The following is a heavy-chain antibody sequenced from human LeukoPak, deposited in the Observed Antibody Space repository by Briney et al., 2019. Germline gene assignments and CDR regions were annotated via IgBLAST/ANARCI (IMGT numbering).Heavy chain of an antibody. CDR3: AKEVGSCPFCYFDY. CDR2: IRYDGSNK. D-gene: IGHD2-2*01. J-gene: IGHJ4*02. Sequence: GGSLRLSCAASGFTFSSYGMHWVRQAPGKGLEWVAFIRYDGSNKYYADSVKGRFTISRDNSKNTLYLQMNSLRAEDTAVYYCAKEVGSCPFCYFDYWGQGTLVTVSS. CDR1: GFTFSSYG. V-gene: IGHV3-30*02.